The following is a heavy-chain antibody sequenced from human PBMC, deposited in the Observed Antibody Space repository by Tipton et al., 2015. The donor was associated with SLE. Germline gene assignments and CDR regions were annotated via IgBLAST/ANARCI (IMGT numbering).Heavy chain of an antibody. CDR3: AKERVWGSYRFDY. Sequence: SLRLSCAASGFTFSNAWMSWVRQAPGKGLEWVSAISGSGGSTYYADSVKGRFTISRDNSKNTLYLQMNSLRAEDTAVYYCAKERVWGSYRFDYWGQGALVTVSS. D-gene: IGHD3-16*02. V-gene: IGHV3-23*01. CDR2: ISGSGGST. CDR1: GFTFSNAW. J-gene: IGHJ4*02.